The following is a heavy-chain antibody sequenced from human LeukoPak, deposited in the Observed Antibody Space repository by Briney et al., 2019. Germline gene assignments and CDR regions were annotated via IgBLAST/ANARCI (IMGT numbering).Heavy chain of an antibody. CDR3: ARGVSPKGMGGRRFDY. D-gene: IGHD1-26*01. V-gene: IGHV4-34*01. J-gene: IGHJ4*02. Sequence: SETLFLTCAVYGGSFSGYYWSWIRQPPGKGLEWIGEIHHSGRTNYNPSLKSRVTISVDTSKNQFSLKLSSVTAADTAVYYCARGVSPKGMGGRRFDYWGQGILVTVSS. CDR2: IHHSGRT. CDR1: GGSFSGYY.